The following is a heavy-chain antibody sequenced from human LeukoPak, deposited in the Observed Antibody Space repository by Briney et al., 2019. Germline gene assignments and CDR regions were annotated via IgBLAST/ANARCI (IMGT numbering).Heavy chain of an antibody. CDR1: GFTFSSYA. J-gene: IGHJ4*02. CDR3: AKDSAVVVITGKTIAY. V-gene: IGHV3-23*01. D-gene: IGHD3-22*01. CDR2: ISGSGGST. Sequence: SGGSLRLSCAASGFTFSSYAMSWVRQAPGKGREWVSAISGSGGSTYYADYVKGRFTISRDNPKNTLYLQMNSLRADETAVYYCAKDSAVVVITGKTIAYWGQGTLVTVSS.